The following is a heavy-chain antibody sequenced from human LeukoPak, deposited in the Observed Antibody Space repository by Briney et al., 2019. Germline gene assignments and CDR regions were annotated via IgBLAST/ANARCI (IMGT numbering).Heavy chain of an antibody. Sequence: KPGGPLRLPCAASGFPLSDYFMSWIRQSPGKGPEWVSYSSYMDDTVRYADPVKGRFPISRENAKNSVYLQENSLTSEDPAIYYGGRGYSRPIYWGQGTLVTVSS. CDR2: SSYMDDTV. CDR3: GRGYSRPIY. D-gene: IGHD3-22*01. V-gene: IGHV3-11*01. J-gene: IGHJ4*02. CDR1: GFPLSDYF.